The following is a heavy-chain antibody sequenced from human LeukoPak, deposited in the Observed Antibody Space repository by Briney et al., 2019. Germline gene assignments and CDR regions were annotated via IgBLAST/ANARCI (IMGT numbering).Heavy chain of an antibody. CDR2: IYYRGST. Sequence: SETLSLTCTVSGGSISSYYWSWIRQPPGKGLEWIASIYYRGSTYYNSSLKSRVTISVDTSKNQFSLKLSSVTAADTAVYYCARGNNHFDYWGQGTLVTVSS. J-gene: IGHJ4*02. CDR3: ARGNNHFDY. V-gene: IGHV4-59*12. CDR1: GGSISSYY.